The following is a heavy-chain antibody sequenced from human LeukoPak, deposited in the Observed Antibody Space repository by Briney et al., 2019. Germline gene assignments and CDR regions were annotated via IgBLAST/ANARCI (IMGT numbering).Heavy chain of an antibody. J-gene: IGHJ4*02. CDR3: ARDIIPSTRTYYYDSTGTFFDY. CDR1: RFIFSSYN. D-gene: IGHD3-22*01. Sequence: GGSLRLSCAASRFIFSSYNMNWVRQAPGKGLEWVSYISDSSSYTYYADSVKGRFTISRDNAKNSLYLQMNSLRAEDTAVYYCARDIIPSTRTYYYDSTGTFFDYWGQGTLVTVSS. V-gene: IGHV3-21*06. CDR2: ISDSSSYT.